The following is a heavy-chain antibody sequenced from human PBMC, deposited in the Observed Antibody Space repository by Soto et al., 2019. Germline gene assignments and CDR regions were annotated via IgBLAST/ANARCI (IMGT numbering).Heavy chain of an antibody. J-gene: IGHJ6*02. Sequence: QVQLVQAGAEVKKPGASVKVSCKASVYTFTGYYMHWVRQAPGQGLAWMGWINPNSGGTNYAQKFQGRVTMTRDTSISTAYMELSRLRSDDTAVYYCERAEIAARQQYYYGMDVWGQGTTVTVSS. V-gene: IGHV1-2*02. D-gene: IGHD6-6*01. CDR2: INPNSGGT. CDR3: ERAEIAARQQYYYGMDV. CDR1: VYTFTGYY.